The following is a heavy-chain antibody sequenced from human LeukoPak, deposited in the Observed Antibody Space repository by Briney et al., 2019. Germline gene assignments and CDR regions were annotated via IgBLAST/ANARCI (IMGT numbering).Heavy chain of an antibody. CDR3: AKDQGFDP. CDR2: ISGSGDGT. V-gene: IGHV3-23*01. J-gene: IGHJ5*02. Sequence: PGGSLRLSCAASGFTFSSYAMSWVRQAPGKGLEWVSSISGSGDGTYYADSVKGRFTISSDNSKSTLYLQMNSLRAEDTAVYYCAKDQGFDPWGQGTLVTVSS. CDR1: GFTFSSYA.